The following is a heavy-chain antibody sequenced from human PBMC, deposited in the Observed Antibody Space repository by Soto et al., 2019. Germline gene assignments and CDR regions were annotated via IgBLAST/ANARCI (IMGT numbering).Heavy chain of an antibody. D-gene: IGHD3-10*01. V-gene: IGHV6-1*01. CDR1: ADSVSSSSSG. J-gene: IGHJ6*02. Sequence: SQPLALAFVFSADSVSSSSSGCNFIRQSPSRGLEWLGRTYYKSKCNNDYALSVKSRITINPGTSKNQFSLHLYSVTPEDTAVYYCTGITWLRGMDVWGQGTPVTVS. CDR2: TYYKSKCNN. CDR3: TGITWLRGMDV.